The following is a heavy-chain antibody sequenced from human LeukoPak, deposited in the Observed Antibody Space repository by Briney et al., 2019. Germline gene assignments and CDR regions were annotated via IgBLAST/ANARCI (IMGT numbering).Heavy chain of an antibody. CDR3: ARVSSGSYALDY. J-gene: IGHJ4*02. CDR2: ISSSGSTI. V-gene: IGHV3-48*03. D-gene: IGHD1-26*01. CDR1: GFTFSRYA. Sequence: GGSLRLSCAASGFTFSRYAMNWVRQAPGKGLEWVSYISSSGSTIYYADSVKGRFTISRDNAKNSLYLQMNSLRAEDTAVYYCARVSSGSYALDYWGQGTLVTVSS.